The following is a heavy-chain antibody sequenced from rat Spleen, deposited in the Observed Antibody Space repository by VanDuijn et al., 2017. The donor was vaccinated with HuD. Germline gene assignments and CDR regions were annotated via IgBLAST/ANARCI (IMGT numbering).Heavy chain of an antibody. J-gene: IGHJ2*01. CDR2: ISYDGSST. V-gene: IGHV5-22*01. CDR1: GFTFSNYD. Sequence: EVQLMESGGGLVQPGRSMKLSCAASGFTFSNYDMAWVRQAPTKGLEWVASISYDGSSTYYRDSVKGRFTISRDNAKSTLYLQMDSLRSEDTATYYCARSVFDYWGQGVMVTVSS. CDR3: ARSVFDY.